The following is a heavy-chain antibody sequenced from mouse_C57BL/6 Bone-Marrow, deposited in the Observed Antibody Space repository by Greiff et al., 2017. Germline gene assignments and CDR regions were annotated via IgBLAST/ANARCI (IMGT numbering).Heavy chain of an antibody. D-gene: IGHD1-1*01. Sequence: QVQLQQPGAELVKPGASVKVSCKASGYTFTSYWMHWVKQRPGQGLEWIGRIHPSDSDTNYNQKFKGKATLTVDKSSSTTYIQLSSLTSKDSAVYYCSSSSTTVVDYFDYWGRGTTLTVSA. CDR2: IHPSDSDT. J-gene: IGHJ2*01. CDR1: GYTFTSYW. V-gene: IGHV1-74*01. CDR3: SSSSTTVVDYFDY.